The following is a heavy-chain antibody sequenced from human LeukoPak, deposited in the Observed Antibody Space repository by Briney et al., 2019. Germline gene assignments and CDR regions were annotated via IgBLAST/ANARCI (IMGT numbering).Heavy chain of an antibody. CDR1: GFTFSSYA. CDR2: IRSSGINT. CDR3: AKDRVLRYFDWLFDLDY. V-gene: IGHV3-23*01. D-gene: IGHD3-9*01. Sequence: GGSLRLSCAASGFTFSSYAMSWVRQAPGKGLESVSTIRSSGINTYYADSVKGRFTISRDNSKNTLFLQMNSLRAEDTAVYYCAKDRVLRYFDWLFDLDYWGQGTLVTVSS. J-gene: IGHJ4*02.